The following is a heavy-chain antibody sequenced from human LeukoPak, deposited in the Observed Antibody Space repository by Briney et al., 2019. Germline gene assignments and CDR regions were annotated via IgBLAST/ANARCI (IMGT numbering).Heavy chain of an antibody. J-gene: IGHJ5*02. CDR1: GGTFSSYA. V-gene: IGHV1-69*13. Sequence: GVSVKVSCKASGGTFSSYAISWVRQAPGQGLEWMGGIIPIFGTANYAQKFQGRVTITADESTSTAYMELSSLRSEDTAVYYCAIGSVRGPIVVVPAAIPNWFDPWGQGTLVTVSS. CDR2: IIPIFGTA. D-gene: IGHD2-2*01. CDR3: AIGSVRGPIVVVPAAIPNWFDP.